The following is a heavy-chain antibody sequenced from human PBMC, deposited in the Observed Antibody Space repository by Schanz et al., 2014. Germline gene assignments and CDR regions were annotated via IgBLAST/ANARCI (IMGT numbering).Heavy chain of an antibody. J-gene: IGHJ4*02. CDR2: IGTSGGT. D-gene: IGHD1-1*01. CDR3: AKIERNED. Sequence: EVQLLESGGGLVQPGGSLRLSCEASGFTFSNYVMSWVRQAPGKGLEWVSTIGTSGGTNYAESVKGRFTISRDNSKNTLYLQMNSLRAEDTAVYFCAKIERNEDWGQGTLVTVSS. CDR1: GFTFSNYV. V-gene: IGHV3-23*01.